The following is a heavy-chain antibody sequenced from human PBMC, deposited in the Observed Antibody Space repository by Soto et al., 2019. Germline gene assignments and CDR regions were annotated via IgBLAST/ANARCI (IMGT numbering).Heavy chain of an antibody. J-gene: IGHJ6*02. CDR2: IIPIFGTA. CDR1: GGTFSSYA. V-gene: IGHV1-69*12. CDR3: ARDRAYYDFWSGYTTRPDMDV. D-gene: IGHD3-3*01. Sequence: QVQLVQSGAEVKKPGSSVKVSCKASGGTFSSYAISWVRQAPGQGLEWMGGIIPIFGTANYAQKFQGRVTINADESTSTAYMELSSLRSEDTAVYYCARDRAYYDFWSGYTTRPDMDVWGQGTTVTVSS.